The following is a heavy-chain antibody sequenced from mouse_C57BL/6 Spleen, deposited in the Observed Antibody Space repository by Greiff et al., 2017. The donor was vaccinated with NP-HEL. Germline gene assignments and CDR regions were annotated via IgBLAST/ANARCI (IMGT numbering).Heavy chain of an antibody. Sequence: VQLQQSGPVLVKPGASVKMSCKASGYTFTDYYMNWVKQSHGKSLEWIGVINPYNGGTSYNQKFKGKDTLTVDKSSSTAYMELNSLTSEDSAVYYCARYGWMGDYWGQGTSVTVSS. J-gene: IGHJ4*01. CDR1: GYTFTDYY. V-gene: IGHV1-19*01. D-gene: IGHD1-1*02. CDR3: ARYGWMGDY. CDR2: INPYNGGT.